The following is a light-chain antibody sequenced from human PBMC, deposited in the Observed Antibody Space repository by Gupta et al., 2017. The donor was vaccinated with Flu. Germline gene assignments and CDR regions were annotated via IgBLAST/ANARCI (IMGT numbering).Light chain of an antibody. CDR1: QDISSY. J-gene: IGKJ1*01. V-gene: IGKV1-39*01. CDR2: GAF. CDR3: QQGYTTGWT. Sequence: DIQMTQSPSSLSASVGDRVSITCRASQDISSYLNWYQQKTGGAPKLLMYGAFNLQSGVPSRFSGRGSGTEFTLTISSLQPEDFATYYCQQGYTTGWTFGQGTKVEIK.